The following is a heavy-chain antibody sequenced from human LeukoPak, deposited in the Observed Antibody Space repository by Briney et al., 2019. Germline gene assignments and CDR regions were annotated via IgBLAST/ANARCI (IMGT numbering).Heavy chain of an antibody. CDR2: IYYNGST. V-gene: IGHV4-59*12. CDR1: GMSGGTINSYY. D-gene: IGHD1-26*01. CDR3: ARMELPLAVSY. J-gene: IGHJ4*02. Sequence: SETLSLTCSVSGMSGGTINSYYWSWIRQPPGQGLEWLGYIYYNGSTNYSPSLKSRVTISVDTSKNQFSLKLSSVTAADTAVYYCARMELPLAVSYWGQGTLVTVSS.